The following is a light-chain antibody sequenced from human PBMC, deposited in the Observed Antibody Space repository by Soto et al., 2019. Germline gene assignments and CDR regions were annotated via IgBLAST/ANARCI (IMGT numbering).Light chain of an antibody. CDR2: DVS. CDR1: SSDVGGYNY. V-gene: IGLV2-14*01. CDR3: TSYTSSSTYV. J-gene: IGLJ1*01. Sequence: QSALTQPASVSGSPGQSITISCTGTSSDVGGYNYVSWYQQHLGKAPKLMIYDVSNRPSGVSNRFSGSKSGNTASLTISGLPAEEEADYCCTSYTSSSTYVFGTGTKVTVL.